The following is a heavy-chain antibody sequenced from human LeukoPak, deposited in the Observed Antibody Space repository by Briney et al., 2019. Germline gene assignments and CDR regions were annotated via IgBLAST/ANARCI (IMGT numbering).Heavy chain of an antibody. CDR2: IKQDGSDK. CDR1: GGSLFTFSTYW. V-gene: IGHV3-7*01. D-gene: IGHD3-16*01. Sequence: PGGSLRLSCAASGGSLFTFSTYWMSWVRQAPGEGLEWVADIKQDGSDKYYVDSVKGLFTISRDNAQNSLYLQMNSLRAEDTAVYYCAKHWSRGRDYWGQGTLVTVSS. CDR3: AKHWSRGRDY. J-gene: IGHJ4*02.